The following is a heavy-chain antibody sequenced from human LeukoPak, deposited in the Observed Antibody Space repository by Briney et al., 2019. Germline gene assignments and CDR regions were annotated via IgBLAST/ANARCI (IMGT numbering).Heavy chain of an antibody. V-gene: IGHV4-34*01. D-gene: IGHD3-22*01. CDR1: GFTFNTYT. J-gene: IGHJ4*02. Sequence: GSLRLSCAASGFTFNTYTMNWVRQAPGKGLEWIGEINLSGSTNYNPSLKSRVTISVDTSKNQFSLKLSSVTAADTAVYYCASRKRGYDSSGYKYYFDYWGQGTLVTVSS. CDR3: ASRKRGYDSSGYKYYFDY. CDR2: INLSGST.